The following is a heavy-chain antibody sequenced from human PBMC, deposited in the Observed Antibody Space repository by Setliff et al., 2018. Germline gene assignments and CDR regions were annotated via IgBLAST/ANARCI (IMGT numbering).Heavy chain of an antibody. CDR2: IYASGST. CDR3: ASHPRVTIFGVVAFDY. D-gene: IGHD3-3*01. J-gene: IGHJ4*02. CDR1: GGSISSSSYY. Sequence: KASETLSLTCTVSGGSISSSSYYWGWIRQPPGKGLEWIGYIYASGSTNHNPSLKSRVTISVDTSKNQFSLKLSSVTAADTAVYYCASHPRVTIFGVVAFDYWGQGILVTVSS. V-gene: IGHV4-61*05.